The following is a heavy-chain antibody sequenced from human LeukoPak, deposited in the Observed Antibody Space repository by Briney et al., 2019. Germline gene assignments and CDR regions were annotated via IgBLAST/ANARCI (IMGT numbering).Heavy chain of an antibody. CDR3: ARGTYYDILTGFPQQFDY. Sequence: SVKVSCKASGFTFTSSAMQWVRQARGQRLEWIGWIVVGSGNTNYAQKFQGRVTITADESTSTAYMELSSLRSKDTAVYYCARGTYYDILTGFPQQFDYWGQGTLVTVSS. CDR1: GFTFTSSA. D-gene: IGHD3-9*01. J-gene: IGHJ4*02. CDR2: IVVGSGNT. V-gene: IGHV1-58*02.